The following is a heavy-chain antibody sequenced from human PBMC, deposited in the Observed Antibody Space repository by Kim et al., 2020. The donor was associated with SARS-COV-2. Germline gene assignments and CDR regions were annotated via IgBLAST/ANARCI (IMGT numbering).Heavy chain of an antibody. CDR1: GFTFSSYA. J-gene: IGHJ6*02. CDR2: ISYDGSNK. CDR3: ARETVAPYYYGSGSPRYYYYYYGMDV. V-gene: IGHV3-30*04. D-gene: IGHD3-10*01. Sequence: GGSLRLSCAASGFTFSSYAMHWVRQAPGKGLEWVAVISYDGSNKYYADSVKGRFTISRDNSKNTLYLQMNSLRAEDTAVYYCARETVAPYYYGSGSPRYYYYYYGMDVWGQGTTVTVSS.